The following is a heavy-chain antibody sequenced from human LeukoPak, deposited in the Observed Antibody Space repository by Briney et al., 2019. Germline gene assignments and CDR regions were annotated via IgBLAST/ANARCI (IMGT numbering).Heavy chain of an antibody. CDR2: IYPGDSDT. Sequence: GESLKISCKGSGYSFTSYWIGWVRQMRGKGLEWMGIIYPGDSDTRYSPSFQGQVTISADKSISTAYLQWSSLKASDTAMYYCARRRYSYGLYYYYGMDVWGQGTTVTVSS. CDR3: ARRRYSYGLYYYYGMDV. D-gene: IGHD5-18*01. J-gene: IGHJ6*02. CDR1: GYSFTSYW. V-gene: IGHV5-51*01.